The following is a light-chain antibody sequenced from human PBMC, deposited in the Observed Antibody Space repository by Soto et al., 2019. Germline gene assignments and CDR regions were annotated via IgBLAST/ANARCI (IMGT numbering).Light chain of an antibody. CDR1: QGITHS. Sequence: GDRFTITCRASQGITHSLAWSQQKPGTIPKLLIYASSTLQSGFPSRFSGSGSGTDLTLTISGLQPEDVATYYCQQYNSAPITFGPGTKVDIK. V-gene: IGKV1-27*01. CDR3: QQYNSAPIT. J-gene: IGKJ3*01. CDR2: ASS.